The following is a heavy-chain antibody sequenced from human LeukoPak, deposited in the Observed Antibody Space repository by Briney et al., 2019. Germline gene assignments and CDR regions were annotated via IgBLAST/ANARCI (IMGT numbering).Heavy chain of an antibody. J-gene: IGHJ4*02. V-gene: IGHV4-34*01. D-gene: IGHD3-16*02. CDR2: INHSGST. CDR3: ARGPHDYVWGSYRYGSFDY. Sequence: PSETMSLTSAVYGGSFSGYYWSWIRQPPGKGLEWIGEINHSGSTNYNPSLKSRVTISVDTSKNQFSLKLSSVTAADTAVYYCARGPHDYVWGSYRYGSFDYWGQGTLVTVSS. CDR1: GGSFSGYY.